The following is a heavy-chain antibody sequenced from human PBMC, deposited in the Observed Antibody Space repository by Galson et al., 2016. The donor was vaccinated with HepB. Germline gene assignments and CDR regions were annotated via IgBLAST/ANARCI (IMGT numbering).Heavy chain of an antibody. D-gene: IGHD3-10*01. V-gene: IGHV3-15*01. CDR3: TQAGGDY. CDR2: IKNKAEGGTT. J-gene: IGHJ4*02. CDR1: GLTFSEAW. Sequence: SLRLSCAASGLTFSEAWMSWVRQAPGKGLEWAGHIKNKAEGGTTDYAAAVRDRFSISRDDSKNTVYLQMNSLKTEDTAVYYCTQAGGDYWGQGALVTVSS.